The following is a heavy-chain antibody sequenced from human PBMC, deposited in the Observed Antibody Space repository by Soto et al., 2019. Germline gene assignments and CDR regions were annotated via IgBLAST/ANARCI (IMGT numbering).Heavy chain of an antibody. CDR3: GRAPTAPFYYMGV. D-gene: IGHD4-17*01. CDR2: LWYGGSNR. Sequence: QEQLVESGGGVVQPGGSLRLSCAVSGFTLSKFGMHWVRQAPGKGLEWVAVLWYGGSNRYYAASVKGRFTVSGDSTKNAVSLQRNSPTAEDTDVYYCGRAPTAPFYYMGVCGKGATVTVS. V-gene: IGHV3-33*01. CDR1: GFTLSKFG. J-gene: IGHJ6*03.